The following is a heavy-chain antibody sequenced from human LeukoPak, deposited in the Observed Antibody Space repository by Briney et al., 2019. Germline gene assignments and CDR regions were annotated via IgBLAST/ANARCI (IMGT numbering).Heavy chain of an antibody. J-gene: IGHJ4*02. D-gene: IGHD3-3*01. CDR2: INSAGSST. CDR3: TRMGDDFWSGYSIGEVDY. Sequence: GGSLRLSCAASGFTFSSYWMHWVRPAPGKGLVWVSRINSAGSSTNYADSVKGRFTISRDNAKNTLYLQMNSLRAEDTAVYYCTRMGDDFWSGYSIGEVDYWGRGTLVTVSS. CDR1: GFTFSSYW. V-gene: IGHV3-74*01.